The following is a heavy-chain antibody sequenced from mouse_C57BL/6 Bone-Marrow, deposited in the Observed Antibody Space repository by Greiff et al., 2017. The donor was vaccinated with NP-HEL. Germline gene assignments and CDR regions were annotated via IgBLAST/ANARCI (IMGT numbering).Heavy chain of an antibody. CDR2: IWSGGST. CDR1: GFSLTSYG. J-gene: IGHJ4*01. Sequence: VMLVESGPGLVQPSQSLSITCTVSGFSLTSYGVHWVRQSPGKGLEWLGVIWSGGSTDYNAAFISRLSISKDNSKSQVFFKMNSLQADDTAIYYCARNYHGSSPYYYAMDYWGQGTSVTVSS. D-gene: IGHD1-1*01. V-gene: IGHV2-2*01. CDR3: ARNYHGSSPYYYAMDY.